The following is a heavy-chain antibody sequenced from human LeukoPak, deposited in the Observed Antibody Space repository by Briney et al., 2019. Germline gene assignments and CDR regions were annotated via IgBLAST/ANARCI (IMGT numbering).Heavy chain of an antibody. J-gene: IGHJ6*03. CDR1: GLRFSDYH. V-gene: IGHV3-21*06. CDR3: ARGVPYYHYMDV. Sequence: GGSLRLSCAASGLRFSDYHMDWVRQAPGKGLEWVSSIDSSSSYIYYADSVKGRFTISRDNAKNSLYLQMNSLRAEDTAVYYCARGVPYYHYMDVWGKGTTVTVSS. CDR2: IDSSSSYI.